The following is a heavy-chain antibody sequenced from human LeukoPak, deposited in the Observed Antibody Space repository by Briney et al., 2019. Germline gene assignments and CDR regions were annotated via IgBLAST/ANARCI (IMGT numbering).Heavy chain of an antibody. CDR1: GFTFSDYY. D-gene: IGHD3-3*01. V-gene: IGHV3-11*01. CDR2: ISSSGSTI. CDR3: PRWGWGIFGVTEYYYYYYGMDV. Sequence: GGSLRLSCAASGFTFSDYYVSWIRQAPGKGLEWVSYISSSGSTIYYADSVKGRFTISRDNAKNSLYLQMNSLRAEDTAVYYCPRWGWGIFGVTEYYYYYYGMDVWGQGTTVTVSS. J-gene: IGHJ6*02.